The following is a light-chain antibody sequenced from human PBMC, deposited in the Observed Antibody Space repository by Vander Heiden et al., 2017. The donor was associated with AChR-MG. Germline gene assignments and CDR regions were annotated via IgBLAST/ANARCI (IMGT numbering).Light chain of an antibody. J-gene: IGLJ3*02. CDR1: AFAKQY. CDR3: QSADSSGTYWV. CDR2: KDS. V-gene: IGLV3-25*03. Sequence: SSELTQPPSVSVSPGQTARITGSGDAFAKQYAYWYQQKPGQAPVLVIYKDSERPSGIPERFSGSSSGTTVTLTIRGVQAEDEADYYCQSADSSGTYWVFGGGTKLTVL.